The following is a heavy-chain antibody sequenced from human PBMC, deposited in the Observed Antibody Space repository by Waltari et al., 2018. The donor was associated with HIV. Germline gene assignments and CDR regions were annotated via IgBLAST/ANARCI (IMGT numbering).Heavy chain of an antibody. CDR3: ARHALRVGAAYWNFDL. J-gene: IGHJ2*01. CDR1: GGSVSSSSYF. V-gene: IGHV4-39*01. Sequence: QLQLQESGPGLVKPSETLSLTCTVSGGSVSSSSYFWGGIRQPPGKGLEWVGRIYYTGRAYYNPPLKSRVTISVDTSKNQFSLKVTSVTAADTAVYYCARHALRVGAAYWNFDLWGRGTLVTVSS. D-gene: IGHD1-26*01. CDR2: IYYTGRA.